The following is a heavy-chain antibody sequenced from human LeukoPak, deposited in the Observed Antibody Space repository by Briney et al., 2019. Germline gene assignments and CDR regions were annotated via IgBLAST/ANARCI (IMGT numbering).Heavy chain of an antibody. CDR1: GGSFSGYY. CDR2: INHSGST. V-gene: IGHV4-34*01. D-gene: IGHD3-10*01. J-gene: IGHJ4*02. CDR3: AASLWFGIYPDY. Sequence: SETLSLTCAVYGGSFSGYYWSWIRQSPGKGLEWIGEINHSGSTNYNPSLKSRVTISVDTSKNQFSLNLNSVTAADTAVYYCAASLWFGIYPDYWGQGSLVTVSS.